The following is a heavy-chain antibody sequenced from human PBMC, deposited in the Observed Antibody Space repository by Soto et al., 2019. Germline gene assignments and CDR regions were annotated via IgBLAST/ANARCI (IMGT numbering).Heavy chain of an antibody. CDR2: ISYDGSNK. CDR3: ARDHRYCSSNSCYYYYGMDV. V-gene: IGHV3-30-3*01. CDR1: GFTFSSYA. Sequence: PGGSLRLSCAASGFTFSSYAMHWVRQAPGKGLEWVAVISYDGSNKYYADSVKGRFTISRDNSKNTLYLQMNSLRAEDTAVYYRARDHRYCSSNSCYYYYGMDVWGQGTTVTVSS. D-gene: IGHD2-2*01. J-gene: IGHJ6*02.